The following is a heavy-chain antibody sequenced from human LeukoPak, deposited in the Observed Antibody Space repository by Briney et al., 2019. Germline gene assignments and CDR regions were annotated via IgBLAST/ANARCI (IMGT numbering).Heavy chain of an antibody. CDR2: IYYSGST. Sequence: SETLSLTCAVYGGSFSGYYWSWIRQPPGKGLEWIGYIYYSGSTYYNPSLRSRVTISIDTSKNQFSLKLSSVTAADTAVYYCARDRNYGAQAGAFDTWGQGTMVTVSS. V-gene: IGHV4-30-4*08. J-gene: IGHJ3*02. CDR3: ARDRNYGAQAGAFDT. CDR1: GGSFSGYY. D-gene: IGHD4-17*01.